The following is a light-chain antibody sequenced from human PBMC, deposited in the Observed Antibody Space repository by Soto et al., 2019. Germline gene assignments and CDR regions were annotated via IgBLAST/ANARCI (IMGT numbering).Light chain of an antibody. Sequence: EIVLTQSPATLSLSPGERATLSCGASQSVSSSYLAWYQQKPGLAPRLLIYDASSRATGIPDRFSGSGSGTDFTLTISRLEPEDFAVYYCHHYGSSPAWTFGQGTKVEI. CDR2: DAS. V-gene: IGKV3D-20*01. CDR1: QSVSSSY. J-gene: IGKJ1*01. CDR3: HHYGSSPAWT.